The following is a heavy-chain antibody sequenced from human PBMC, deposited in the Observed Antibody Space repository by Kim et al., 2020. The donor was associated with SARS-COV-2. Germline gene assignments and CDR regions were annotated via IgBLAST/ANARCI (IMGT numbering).Heavy chain of an antibody. Sequence: GGDTYYADSVKGRFTISRDNSKNTVYLQMNSLRTEDTALYYCAREEGPMDVWGQGTTVTVSS. V-gene: IGHV3-53*01. J-gene: IGHJ6*02. CDR2: GGDT. CDR3: AREEGPMDV.